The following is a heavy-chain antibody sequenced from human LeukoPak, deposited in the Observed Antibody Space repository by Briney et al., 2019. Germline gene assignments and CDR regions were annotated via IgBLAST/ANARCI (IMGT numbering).Heavy chain of an antibody. V-gene: IGHV6-1*01. Sequence: SQTLSLTCAISGDGVSSNSVVWNWIRQSQSRGFRWLGRTYYRSKWYNGYAVSVRGRITINPDTSKNLFSLQLNSMTPDDTAVYYCARGGGAFDYWSQGTLVTVSS. D-gene: IGHD4-23*01. CDR3: ARGGGAFDY. CDR1: GDGVSSNSVV. J-gene: IGHJ4*02. CDR2: TYYRSKWYN.